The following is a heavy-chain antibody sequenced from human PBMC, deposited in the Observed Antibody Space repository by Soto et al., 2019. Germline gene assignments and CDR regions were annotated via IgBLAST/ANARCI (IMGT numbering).Heavy chain of an antibody. V-gene: IGHV4-39*01. CDR2: IYYSGTT. CDR1: GGSISSSSYY. J-gene: IGHJ6*03. D-gene: IGHD4-17*01. CDR3: ARQDADYVEYYHYYMDV. Sequence: QLQLQESGPGLVKPSETLSLTCSVSGGSISSSSYYWGWIRQPPGKGLEWIGSIYYSGTTYYNPSLNSRVTISAHTSKNQFSLRLSSLTAADTAVYYCARQDADYVEYYHYYMDVWGKGTTVTVSS.